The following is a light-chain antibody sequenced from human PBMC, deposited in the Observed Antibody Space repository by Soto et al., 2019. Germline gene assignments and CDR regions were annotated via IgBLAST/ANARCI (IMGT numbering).Light chain of an antibody. CDR3: QQSYNAPFN. V-gene: IGKV1-39*01. J-gene: IGKJ3*01. CDR1: QTISTY. CDR2: AAS. Sequence: DIQMTHSPSSLSASVGDRVTVTCLASQTISTYLNWFQQKSGQAPKLLMNAASTLRSGVPSRFSASGSGTDFTLTISSLQTEDYATYYCQQSYNAPFNFGPGTKVDIK.